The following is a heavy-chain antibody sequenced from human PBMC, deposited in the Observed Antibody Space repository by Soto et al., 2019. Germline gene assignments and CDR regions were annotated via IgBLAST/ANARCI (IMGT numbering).Heavy chain of an antibody. CDR1: GYTLTELS. V-gene: IGHV1-24*01. D-gene: IGHD3-22*01. CDR3: ATTGYDRSCYLVYFDY. Sequence: ASVKVSCKVSGYTLTELSMHWVRQAPGKGLEWKGGFDPEDGETIYAQKFQGRVTMTEDTSTDTAYMELSSLRSEDTAVYYCATTGYDRSCYLVYFDYWGQGTLVTVSS. CDR2: FDPEDGET. J-gene: IGHJ4*02.